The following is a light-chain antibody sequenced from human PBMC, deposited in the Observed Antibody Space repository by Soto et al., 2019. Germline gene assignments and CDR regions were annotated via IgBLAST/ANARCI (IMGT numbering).Light chain of an antibody. V-gene: IGLV1-47*02. CDR1: SSNIGSHY. CDR2: SNN. Sequence: QSVLTQPPSASGTPGQRVTISCSGSSSNIGSHYVYWYQQLPGTAPKLLIYSNNQRPSGVPDRFSGSKSGTSASLAINGLRSEDEADYYCAAWDDSLSGYVFGTATKLTVL. CDR3: AAWDDSLSGYV. J-gene: IGLJ1*01.